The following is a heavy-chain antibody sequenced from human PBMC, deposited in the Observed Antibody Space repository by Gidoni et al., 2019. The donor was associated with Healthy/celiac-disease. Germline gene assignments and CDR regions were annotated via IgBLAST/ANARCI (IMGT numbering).Heavy chain of an antibody. V-gene: IGHV3-23*01. J-gene: IGHJ4*02. CDR2: ISRSGDST. CDR1: GFTFSSHA. CDR3: AKDVAVVVITVPEGIFDY. Sequence: EVQLLESGGGLVQPGGSLRLACGASGFTFSSHAMSWVRQAPGKGLEGFSAISRSGDSTYYADSVKGRFTISRDNSKNALYLQMNSLRAEDTDVYYCAKDVAVVVITVPEGIFDYWGQGTLVTVSS. D-gene: IGHD3-22*01.